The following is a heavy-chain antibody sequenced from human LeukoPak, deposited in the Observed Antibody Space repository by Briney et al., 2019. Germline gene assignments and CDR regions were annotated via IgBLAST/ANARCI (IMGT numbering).Heavy chain of an antibody. Sequence: PSETLSLTCTVSGGSISSGSYYWSWIRQPAGKGLEWIGRIYTSGSTYYNPSLKSRVTISVDTSKNQFSLKLSSVTAADTAVYYCARAYYYGPRVFDYWGQGTLVTVSS. CDR1: GGSISSGSYY. V-gene: IGHV4-61*02. D-gene: IGHD3-10*01. CDR2: IYTSGST. J-gene: IGHJ4*02. CDR3: ARAYYYGPRVFDY.